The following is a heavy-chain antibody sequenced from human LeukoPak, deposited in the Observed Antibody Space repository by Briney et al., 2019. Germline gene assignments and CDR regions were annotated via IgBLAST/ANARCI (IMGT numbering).Heavy chain of an antibody. J-gene: IGHJ4*02. CDR1: GDSVSSTNTA. CDR2: TYYRSKWYT. V-gene: IGHV6-1*01. D-gene: IGHD7-27*01. CDR3: ARGWGFDF. Sequence: SQTLSLTFAISGDSVSSTNTAWNWIRQSPSRGLEWLGRTYYRSKWYTDYAVSVNSRITINPGTSKNQFSLQLNSLTPEDTAVYYCARGWGFDFWGQGTLVTVSS.